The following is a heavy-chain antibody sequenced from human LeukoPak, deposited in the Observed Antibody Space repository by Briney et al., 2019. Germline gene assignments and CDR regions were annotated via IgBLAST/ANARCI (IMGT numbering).Heavy chain of an antibody. CDR2: VYYSGTA. Sequence: SETLSLTSTASGGSKRSYYWSWIRHPPGKGLELIGYVYYSGTANYNPSLESRVTILVDTSKNQFSLNLSSVTAADTAVYYCARTKSGWYYSDYWGQGTLVSVSS. CDR1: GGSKRSYY. D-gene: IGHD6-19*01. J-gene: IGHJ4*02. CDR3: ARTKSGWYYSDY. V-gene: IGHV4-59*08.